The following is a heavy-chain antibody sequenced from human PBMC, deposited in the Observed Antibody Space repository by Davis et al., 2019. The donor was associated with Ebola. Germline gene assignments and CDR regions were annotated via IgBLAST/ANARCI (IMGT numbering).Heavy chain of an antibody. V-gene: IGHV1-3*01. Sequence: ASVKVSCKASGYTFTSYAMHWVRQAPGQRLEWMGWINAGNGNTKYSQKFQGRVTITRDTSASTAYMELSSLRSEDTAVYYCARGRSERYCSGGSCYHYGMDVWGKGTTVTVSS. CDR2: INAGNGNT. CDR3: ARGRSERYCSGGSCYHYGMDV. J-gene: IGHJ6*04. D-gene: IGHD2-15*01. CDR1: GYTFTSYA.